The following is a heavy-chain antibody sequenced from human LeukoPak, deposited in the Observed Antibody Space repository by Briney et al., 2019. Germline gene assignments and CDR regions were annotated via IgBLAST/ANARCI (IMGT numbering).Heavy chain of an antibody. Sequence: GGSLRLSCAASGFTFSGSAMHWVRQASGKGLEWVGRIRSKANSYATAYAASVKGRFTISRDDSKNSAYLQMNSLKTEDTAVYYCTRLDYYYYYMDVWGKGTTVTVSS. CDR2: IRSKANSYAT. J-gene: IGHJ6*03. V-gene: IGHV3-73*01. D-gene: IGHD6-6*01. CDR1: GFTFSGSA. CDR3: TRLDYYYYYMDV.